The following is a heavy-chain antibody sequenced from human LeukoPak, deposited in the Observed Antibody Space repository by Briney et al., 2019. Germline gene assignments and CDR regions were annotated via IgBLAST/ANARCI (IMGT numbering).Heavy chain of an antibody. J-gene: IGHJ6*04. D-gene: IGHD2-8*01. CDR1: GFTFSSYW. Sequence: GGSLRLSCAASGFTFSSYWMHWVRQAPGKGLVWVSRINSDGSSTSYADSVKGRFTISRDNAKNTLYLQMNSLRAEDTAVYYWGRGLQLVNGHYYGMDVWGKGTTVTVSS. CDR3: GRGLQLVNGHYYGMDV. V-gene: IGHV3-74*01. CDR2: INSDGSST.